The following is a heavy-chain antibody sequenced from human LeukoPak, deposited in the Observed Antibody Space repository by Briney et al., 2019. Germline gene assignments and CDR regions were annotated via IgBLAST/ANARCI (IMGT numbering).Heavy chain of an antibody. CDR3: AREAVMPVAPVKIGTSDRPLYEYYGLDV. CDR2: IYSGGST. J-gene: IGHJ6*02. Sequence: GGSLRLSCAASGFTVSSNYMSWVRQAPGKGLEWVSVIYSGGSTYYADSVKGRFTISRDNSKNTLYLQMNSLRADDTAVYYCAREAVMPVAPVKIGTSDRPLYEYYGLDVWGQGTTVTVS. CDR1: GFTVSSNY. V-gene: IGHV3-53*01. D-gene: IGHD1/OR15-1a*01.